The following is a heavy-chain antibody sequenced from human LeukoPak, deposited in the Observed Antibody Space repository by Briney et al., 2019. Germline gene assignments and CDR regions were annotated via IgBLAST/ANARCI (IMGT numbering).Heavy chain of an antibody. CDR1: GSSISCYY. Sequence: PSETLSLTCTVSGSSISCYYWSWIRHPPGKGLEWIGYIYYSGSTNYNPSLKSRVTISVDTSKNQFSLKLSSVTAADTAVYYCARSSSWSLNWFDPWGQGTLVTVSS. D-gene: IGHD6-13*01. J-gene: IGHJ5*02. CDR2: IYYSGST. V-gene: IGHV4-59*08. CDR3: ARSSSWSLNWFDP.